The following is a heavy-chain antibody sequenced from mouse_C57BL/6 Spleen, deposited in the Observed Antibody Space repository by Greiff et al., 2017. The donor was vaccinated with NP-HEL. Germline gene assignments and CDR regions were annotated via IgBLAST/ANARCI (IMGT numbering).Heavy chain of an antibody. CDR1: GYTFTDYD. J-gene: IGHJ3*01. V-gene: IGHV1-15*01. CDR2: IDPETGGT. Sequence: QVQLQQSGAELVRPGASVTLSCKASGYTFTDYDMHWVKQTPVHGLEWIGAIDPETGGTAYNQKFKGKAILTADKSSSTAYMELRSLTSEDSAVYYCTRSKGSNWFAYWGQGTLVTVSA. CDR3: TRSKGSNWFAY.